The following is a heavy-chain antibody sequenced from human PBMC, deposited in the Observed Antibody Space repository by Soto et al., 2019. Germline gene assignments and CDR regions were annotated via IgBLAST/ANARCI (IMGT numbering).Heavy chain of an antibody. CDR3: ARGHYGLDV. J-gene: IGHJ6*02. CDR2: ISPSGTSM. Sequence: QGQLVESGGGLVKPGGSLRLYCAASGFTFSEYYISWIRQTPEKGLDWVSYISPSGTSMYYADSVKGRFTISRDNAKNSLWLQMHSLRAVDTAVYYCARGHYGLDVWGQGTTVTVSS. CDR1: GFTFSEYY. V-gene: IGHV3-11*01.